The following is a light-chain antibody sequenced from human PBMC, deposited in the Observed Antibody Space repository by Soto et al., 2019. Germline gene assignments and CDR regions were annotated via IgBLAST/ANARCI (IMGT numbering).Light chain of an antibody. J-gene: IGKJ2*01. V-gene: IGKV3-15*01. CDR3: HQYNNWPPTYT. CDR1: QSVGSN. Sequence: EIVLTQSPAILPVSPGERVILSCRASQSVGSNLAWYQHKPGQAPGLLIHGASIRATDVPARFRGSGSGTDFSLIISSLQSDDFAVYYCHQYNNWPPTYTFGLGTRLEIK. CDR2: GAS.